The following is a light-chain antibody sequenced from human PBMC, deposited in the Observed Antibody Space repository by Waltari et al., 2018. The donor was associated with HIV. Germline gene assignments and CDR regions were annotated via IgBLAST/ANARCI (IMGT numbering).Light chain of an antibody. CDR3: AAAWDDSLNGPV. V-gene: IGLV1-36*01. J-gene: IGLJ2*01. Sequence: QSVLTQPPSVSEAPRQRVTIPCSGSSSNIGNNAVNWYQQLPGKAPKLLIYYDDLLPSGVSDRFSGSKSGTSASLAISGLQSEDEADYYCAAAWDDSLNGPVFGGGTKLTVL. CDR2: YDD. CDR1: SSNIGNNA.